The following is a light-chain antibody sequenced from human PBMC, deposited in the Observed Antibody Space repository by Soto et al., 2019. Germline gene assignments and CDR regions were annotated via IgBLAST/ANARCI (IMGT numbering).Light chain of an antibody. V-gene: IGKV1-39*01. Sequence: DIQMTQSPSSLSASVGDSVTITCRASQSVSSHLNWYQQKPGDAPKLLISAASSLQRGVPSRFSGSGSGTEFTLTINNLQPEDFATYACQQSYSTPRMYTFGQGTKLEIK. CDR3: QQSYSTPRMYT. CDR1: QSVSSH. CDR2: AAS. J-gene: IGKJ2*01.